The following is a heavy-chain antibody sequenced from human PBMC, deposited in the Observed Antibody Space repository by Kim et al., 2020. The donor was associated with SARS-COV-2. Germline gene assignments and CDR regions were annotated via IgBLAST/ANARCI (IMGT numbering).Heavy chain of an antibody. CDR3: ARGQVVPAAPLGVGMDV. J-gene: IGHJ6*02. CDR2: IIPIFGTA. Sequence: SVKVSCKASGGTFSSYAISWVRQAPGQGLEWMGGIIPIFGTANYAQKFQGRVTITADESTSTAYMELSSLRSEDTAVYYCARGQVVPAAPLGVGMDVWGQGTTVTVSS. V-gene: IGHV1-69*13. D-gene: IGHD2-2*01. CDR1: GGTFSSYA.